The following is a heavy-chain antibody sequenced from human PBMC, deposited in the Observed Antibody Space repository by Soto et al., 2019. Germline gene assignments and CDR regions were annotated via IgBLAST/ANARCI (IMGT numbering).Heavy chain of an antibody. V-gene: IGHV1-46*01. CDR3: ATSGYDSRPFDY. J-gene: IGHJ4*02. CDR2: INPSGGST. Sequence: ASVKVSCKASGYTFTSYYTHWVRQAPGQGLEWMGIINPSGGSTSYAQKFQGRVTMTRDTSTSTVYMELSNLRSEDTAVYYCATSGYDSRPFDYWGQGTLVPVSS. D-gene: IGHD3-22*01. CDR1: GYTFTSYY.